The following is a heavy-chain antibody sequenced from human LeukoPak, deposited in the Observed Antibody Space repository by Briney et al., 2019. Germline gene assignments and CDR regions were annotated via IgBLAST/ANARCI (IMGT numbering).Heavy chain of an antibody. CDR1: GFTFNSYW. D-gene: IGHD2-15*01. CDR3: AREGRKSRGVDIVRKKETGYYYMDV. J-gene: IGHJ6*03. CDR2: IILHGGGP. Sequence: GGALRLPCAASGFTFNSYWKEWGPPAPGEGLEWVSGIILHGGGPGYADSVKGRFTISRDNAKNSLYLQMNSLRAEDTAVYYCAREGRKSRGVDIVRKKETGYYYMDVWGKGTTVTVSS. V-gene: IGHV3-20*04.